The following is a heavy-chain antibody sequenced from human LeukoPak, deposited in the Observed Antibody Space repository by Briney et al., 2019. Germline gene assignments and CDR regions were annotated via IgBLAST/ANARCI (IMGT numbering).Heavy chain of an antibody. CDR1: GYTFTSYY. V-gene: IGHV1-46*01. CDR3: ARDPTGDYYMDV. Sequence: ASVKVSCKASGYTFTSYYMHWVRQAPGQELEWMGIINPSGGSTSYAQKFQGRVTMTRDMSTSTVYMEVSSLRSEDTAVYYCARDPTGDYYMDVWGKGTTVTVSS. CDR2: INPSGGST. D-gene: IGHD4-17*01. J-gene: IGHJ6*03.